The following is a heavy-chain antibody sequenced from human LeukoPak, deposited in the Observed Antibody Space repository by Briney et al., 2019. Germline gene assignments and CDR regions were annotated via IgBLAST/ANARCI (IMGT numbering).Heavy chain of an antibody. V-gene: IGHV3-30*04. J-gene: IGHJ4*02. CDR2: ISYDGSNK. CDR3: ARDRDLLDFDY. CDR1: GFTFSSYA. D-gene: IGHD2-15*01. Sequence: GGSLRLSCAASGFTFSSYAMHWVRQAPGKGLEWVAVISYDGSNKYYADSVKGRFTISRDNSKNTLYLQMNSLRAEDTAVYYCARDRDLLDFDYWGQGTLVTVSS.